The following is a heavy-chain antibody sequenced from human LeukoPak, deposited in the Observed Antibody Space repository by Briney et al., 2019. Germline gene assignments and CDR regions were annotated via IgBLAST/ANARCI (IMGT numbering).Heavy chain of an antibody. CDR2: INHSGST. J-gene: IGHJ4*02. CDR1: GVSFSGYY. CDR3: ARGRRLYSYGSVSDY. D-gene: IGHD5-18*01. V-gene: IGHV4-34*01. Sequence: SETLSLTCAVYGVSFSGYYWSWIRQPPGKGLEWIGEINHSGSTNYNPSLKSRVTISVDTSKNQFSLKLSSVTAADTAVYYCARGRRLYSYGSVSDYWGQGTLVTVSS.